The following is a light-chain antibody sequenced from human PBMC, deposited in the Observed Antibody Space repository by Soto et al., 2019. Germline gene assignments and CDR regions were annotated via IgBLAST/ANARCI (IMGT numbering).Light chain of an antibody. Sequence: IRMTQSPSSFSASTGDRVTITCRASQGISSYLAWYQQKPGKAPKLLSYAASTLQSGVPSRFSGSGSGTDFTLTISCLQSEDFATYYCQQYYSYPWTFGQGTKVEIK. CDR1: QGISSY. CDR3: QQYYSYPWT. J-gene: IGKJ1*01. V-gene: IGKV1-8*01. CDR2: AAS.